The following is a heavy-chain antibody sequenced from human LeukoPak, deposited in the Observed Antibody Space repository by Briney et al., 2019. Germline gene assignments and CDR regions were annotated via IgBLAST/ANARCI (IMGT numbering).Heavy chain of an antibody. J-gene: IGHJ4*02. CDR1: GFTVSDNH. Sequence: GGSLRLSCAASGFTVSDNHMNWVRQAPGKGLEWISVIFSGGNTFYADSVKGRFTVSRDNSKNTLYLQVNSLRAEDTAVYYCATSRRGDYRFDYWGQGTLVTVSS. V-gene: IGHV3-53*01. CDR3: ATSRRGDYRFDY. CDR2: IFSGGNT. D-gene: IGHD4-17*01.